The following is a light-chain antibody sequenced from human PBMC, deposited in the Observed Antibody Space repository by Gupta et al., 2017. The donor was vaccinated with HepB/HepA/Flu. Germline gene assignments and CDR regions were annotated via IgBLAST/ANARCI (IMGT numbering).Light chain of an antibody. V-gene: IGKV4-1*01. CDR1: QSPLDNTNNRNY. Sequence: DIVMTQSPDSLAVALGERATINSKSSQSPLDNTNNRNYLAWYQQKSVQPPKLHIYWATTRESGVPDRFSGGGSGTDFTLTITNLQAEDVAIYYCQQYFYTPYTFAQGTKLEIK. CDR3: QQYFYTPYT. J-gene: IGKJ2*01. CDR2: WAT.